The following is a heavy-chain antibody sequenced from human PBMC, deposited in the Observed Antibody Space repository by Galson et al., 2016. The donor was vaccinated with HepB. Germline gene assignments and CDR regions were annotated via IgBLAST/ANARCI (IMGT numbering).Heavy chain of an antibody. D-gene: IGHD2-21*01. CDR3: AKGGHYSPFDP. Sequence: SLRLSCAASGFTFSHSALTWIRQAPGKGLEWVSTISGHGGETFYADSVRGRFTISRDNSWNTLSLQMNSLRAEDTALYYCAKGGHYSPFDPWGQGTLVTVSS. V-gene: IGHV3-23*01. J-gene: IGHJ5*02. CDR2: ISGHGGET. CDR1: GFTFSHSA.